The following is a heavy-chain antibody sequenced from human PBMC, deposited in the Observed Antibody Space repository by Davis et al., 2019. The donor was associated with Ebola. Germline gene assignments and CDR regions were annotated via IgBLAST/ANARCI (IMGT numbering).Heavy chain of an antibody. Sequence: GESLKISCAASGFTFSDYYMSWIRKAPGKGLEWISYISSSSSYTNYADSVKGRFTISRDNAKNSLYLQMNSLRAEDTAVYYCARSDDYYDSSGYLYYYYGMDVWGQGTTVTVSS. CDR2: ISSSSSYT. CDR3: ARSDDYYDSSGYLYYYYGMDV. J-gene: IGHJ6*02. D-gene: IGHD3-22*01. V-gene: IGHV3-11*06. CDR1: GFTFSDYY.